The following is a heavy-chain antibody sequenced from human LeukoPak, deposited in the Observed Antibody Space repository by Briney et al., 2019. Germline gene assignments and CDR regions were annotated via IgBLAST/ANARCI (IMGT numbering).Heavy chain of an antibody. CDR1: GYTFTSYD. Sequence: GASVKVSCKASGYTFTSYDINWVRQATGQGPEWMGWMNPYSGNTGYVQKFQGRVTMTRDTSISTAYMELSSLRSDDTAVYFCARGSSGSLGRDYWGQGTLVTVSS. CDR2: MNPYSGNT. D-gene: IGHD1-26*01. CDR3: ARGSSGSLGRDY. V-gene: IGHV1-8*01. J-gene: IGHJ4*02.